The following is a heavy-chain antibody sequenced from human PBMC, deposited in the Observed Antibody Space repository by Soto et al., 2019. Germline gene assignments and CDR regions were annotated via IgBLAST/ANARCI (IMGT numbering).Heavy chain of an antibody. V-gene: IGHV5-51*01. J-gene: IGHJ6*02. Sequence: EXLKISCKSSGYXFTSYLVVWVRHMPGKGLEFMGIIYPGNSDTRYSPSFQVQVTSSADKSISTAYLQWSSLKASDTDMYYCARRGYVDYYGMDVWGQGTTGPVSS. CDR3: ARRGYVDYYGMDV. CDR1: GYXFTSYL. CDR2: IYPGNSDT. D-gene: IGHD3-16*01.